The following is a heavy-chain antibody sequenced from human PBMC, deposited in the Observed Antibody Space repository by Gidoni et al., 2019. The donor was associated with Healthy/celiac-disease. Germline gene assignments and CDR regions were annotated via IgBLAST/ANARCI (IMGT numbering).Heavy chain of an antibody. V-gene: IGHV3-9*01. CDR3: AKDGRRSTSFGALDV. D-gene: IGHD3-3*01. CDR1: GFTFVAYA. CDR2: ISWNSGSI. J-gene: IGHJ6*02. Sequence: EVQLVESGGCLVQPGRSLGLPCAASGFTFVAYALHWVRQAPGQGLGGVSGISWNSGSIGYADSVKSRFTISRDNAKNSLYLQMNSLRAEDTALYYCAKDGRRSTSFGALDVWGQGTTVTVSS.